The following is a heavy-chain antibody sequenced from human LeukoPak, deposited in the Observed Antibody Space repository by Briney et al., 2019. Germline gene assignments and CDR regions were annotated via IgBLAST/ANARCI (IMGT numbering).Heavy chain of an antibody. Sequence: KPSETLSLTCAVYGGSFSGYYWSWIRQPPGKGLEWIGEINHSGSTNYNPPLKSRVTISVDTSKNQFSLKLSSVTAADTAVYYCARSVRGAFDIWGQGTMVTVSS. CDR1: GGSFSGYY. CDR3: ARSVRGAFDI. J-gene: IGHJ3*02. CDR2: INHSGST. V-gene: IGHV4-34*01.